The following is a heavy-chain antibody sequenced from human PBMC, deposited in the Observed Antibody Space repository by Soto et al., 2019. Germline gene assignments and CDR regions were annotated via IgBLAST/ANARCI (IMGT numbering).Heavy chain of an antibody. CDR1: GFTVSSYA. CDR2: ISGSGGST. J-gene: IGHJ5*02. Sequence: GSLRLSCAASGFTVSSYAMSWVRQAPGKGLEWVSAISGSGGSTYYADSVKGRFTISRDNSKNTLFLQMDSLRADDTAVYYCARTFIPALLGFDPWGQGTLVTVSS. V-gene: IGHV3-23*01. CDR3: ARTFIPALLGFDP. D-gene: IGHD3-16*01.